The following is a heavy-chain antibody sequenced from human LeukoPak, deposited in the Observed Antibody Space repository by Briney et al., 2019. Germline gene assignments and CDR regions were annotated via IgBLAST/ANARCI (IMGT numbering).Heavy chain of an antibody. CDR1: GGSISSYY. J-gene: IGHJ4*02. V-gene: IGHV4-4*07. D-gene: IGHD5-12*01. CDR2: FYSGGST. CDR3: ARVYSGYDLPGSLANYYFDY. Sequence: SETLSLTCTVSGGSISSYYWSWIRPPAGKGLEWIGRFYSGGSTDYNPSLKSRVTMSVDTSKSQFSLKLSSVTAADTAVYYCARVYSGYDLPGSLANYYFDYWGQGTLVTVSS.